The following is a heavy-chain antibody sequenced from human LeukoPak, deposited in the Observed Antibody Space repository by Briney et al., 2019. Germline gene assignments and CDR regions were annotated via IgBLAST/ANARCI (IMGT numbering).Heavy chain of an antibody. Sequence: GGTLRLSCAASGFTFSTYSMNWVRQAPGKGLEWVSSISSSSYIYYADSVKGRFTISRDNAKNSLYLQMNSLRAEDTALYYCARDETYGGNSGYWGQGTLVTVSS. CDR3: ARDETYGGNSGY. D-gene: IGHD4-23*01. CDR1: GFTFSTYS. J-gene: IGHJ4*02. V-gene: IGHV3-21*01. CDR2: ISSSSYI.